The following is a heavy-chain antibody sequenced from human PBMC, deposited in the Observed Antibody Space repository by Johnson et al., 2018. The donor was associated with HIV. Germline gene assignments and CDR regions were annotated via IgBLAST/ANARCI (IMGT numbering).Heavy chain of an antibody. CDR1: GFTVSNNY. CDR3: ARDDLDNSGHLMAFDM. CDR2: LHRDGTT. D-gene: IGHD1-26*01. Sequence: MLLVESGGGLVQPGGSLRLSCAASGFTVSNNYMNWVRQTPGKGLEWVSILHRDGTTYYADSVKGRFTISRDNSKNTLYLQMKRLRVEDTAVYYCARDDLDNSGHLMAFDMWGQGTMVTVSS. V-gene: IGHV3-66*01. J-gene: IGHJ3*02.